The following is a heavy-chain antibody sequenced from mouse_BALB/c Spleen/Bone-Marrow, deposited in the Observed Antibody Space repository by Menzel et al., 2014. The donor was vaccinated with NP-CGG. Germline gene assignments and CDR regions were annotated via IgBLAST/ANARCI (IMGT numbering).Heavy chain of an antibody. J-gene: IGHJ4*01. V-gene: IGHV6-6*02. Sequence: EAKLVEPGGGLVQPGGSMKLSCVASGFTFSNYWMNWVRQSPEKGLEWVAEIRLKSNSYATHYAESVKGRFTISRDDSKSSVFLQMKHLRAEDTGSDYCARWGRGYAMDYWGQGTSGTGSS. CDR2: IRLKSNSYAT. CDR1: GFTFSNYW. CDR3: ARWGRGYAMDY.